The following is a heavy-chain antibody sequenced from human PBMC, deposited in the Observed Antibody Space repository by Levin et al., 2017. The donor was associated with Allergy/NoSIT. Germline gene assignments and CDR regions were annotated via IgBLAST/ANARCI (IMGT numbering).Heavy chain of an antibody. D-gene: IGHD5-24*01. V-gene: IGHV3-33*01. J-gene: IGHJ6*03. CDR3: ARNRDPLYDYYYMDV. CDR1: GFTFGSYG. Sequence: PGGSLRLSCGASGFTFGSYGLHWVRQAPGRGLEWVALVWNDGIKKDYADSVKGRFTISRDNSKSALYLQMNSLRVEDTGVYYCARNRDPLYDYYYMDVWGEGTTVIVSS. CDR2: VWNDGIKK.